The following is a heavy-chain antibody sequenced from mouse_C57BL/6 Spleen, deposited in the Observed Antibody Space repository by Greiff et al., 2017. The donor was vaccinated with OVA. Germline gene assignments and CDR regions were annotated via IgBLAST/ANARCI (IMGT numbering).Heavy chain of an antibody. CDR2: IDPSDSYT. J-gene: IGHJ3*01. V-gene: IGHV1-69*01. D-gene: IGHD1-1*01. CDR3: ARVALDTTVPFAY. CDR1: GYTFTSYW. Sequence: VQLQQPGAELVMPGASVKLSCKASGYTFTSYWMHWVKQRPGQGLEWIGEIDPSDSYTNYNQKFKGKSTLTVDKSSSTAYMQLSSLTSEDSAVYYCARVALDTTVPFAYWGQGTLVTVSA.